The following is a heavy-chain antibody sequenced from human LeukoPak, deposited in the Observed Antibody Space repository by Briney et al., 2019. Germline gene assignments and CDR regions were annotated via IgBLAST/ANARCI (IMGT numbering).Heavy chain of an antibody. D-gene: IGHD3-10*01. V-gene: IGHV1-2*04. CDR3: ARGVAYYYGSGSRGYNWFDP. CDR2: INPNSGGT. J-gene: IGHJ5*02. CDR1: GYTFTGYY. Sequence: ASVKVSCKASGYTFTGYYMHWVRQAPGQGLEWMGWINPNSGGTNYAQKFQGWVTMTRDTSISTAYMELSRLRSDDTAVYYCARGVAYYYGSGSRGYNWFDPWGQGTLVTVSS.